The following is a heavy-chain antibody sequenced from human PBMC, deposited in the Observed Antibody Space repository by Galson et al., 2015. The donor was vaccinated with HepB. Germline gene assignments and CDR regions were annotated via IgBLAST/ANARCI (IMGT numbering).Heavy chain of an antibody. D-gene: IGHD5-24*01. CDR1: GFIFSGYG. Sequence: SLRLSCAASGFIFSGYGMHWVRQAPGKGLEWVAVISYDGNNKYYADSVKGRFTISRDNSESTLYLQMNSLRAEDTAVYYCAKDLRDGYLYGLLGYWGQGTRVAVSS. V-gene: IGHV3-30*18. CDR2: ISYDGNNK. CDR3: AKDLRDGYLYGLLGY. J-gene: IGHJ4*02.